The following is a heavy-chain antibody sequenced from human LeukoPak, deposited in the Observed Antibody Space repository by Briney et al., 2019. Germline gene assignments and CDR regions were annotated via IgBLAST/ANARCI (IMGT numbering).Heavy chain of an antibody. V-gene: IGHV3-21*01. CDR3: ARLQYYYDSSNYYSTKTYYYYMDV. CDR2: ISSSSSYI. D-gene: IGHD3-22*01. Sequence: GGSLRLSCAASGFTFSSYGMNWVRQAPGKGLEWVSSISSSSSYIYYADSVKGRFTLSRDNAENSLSLQMNSLKAEDTAVYYCARLQYYYDSSNYYSTKTYYYYMDVWGKGTTITVSS. CDR1: GFTFSSYG. J-gene: IGHJ6*03.